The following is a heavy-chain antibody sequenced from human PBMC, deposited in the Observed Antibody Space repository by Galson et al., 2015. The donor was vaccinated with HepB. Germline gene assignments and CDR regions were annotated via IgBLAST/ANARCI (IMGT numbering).Heavy chain of an antibody. Sequence: SLRLSCAASGFTFSSYSMNWVRQAPGKGLEWVSYISSSSSTIYYADSVKGRFTISRDNAKNSLYLQMNSLRAEDTAVYYCARGRSPLGWIQLWSDAFDIWGQGTMVTVSS. CDR3: ARGRSPLGWIQLWSDAFDI. CDR2: ISSSSSTI. J-gene: IGHJ3*02. V-gene: IGHV3-48*01. D-gene: IGHD5-18*01. CDR1: GFTFSSYS.